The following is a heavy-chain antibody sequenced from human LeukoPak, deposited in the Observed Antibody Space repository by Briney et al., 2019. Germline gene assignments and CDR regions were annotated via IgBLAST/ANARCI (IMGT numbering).Heavy chain of an antibody. CDR2: IKQDESKR. V-gene: IGHV3-7*01. CDR3: ARDGTAAGLYFDL. Sequence: PGGSLRLSCVASGFTFSNYWMSWVRQAPGKGLEWVANIKQDESKRYYVDSVKGRFTISRDNPKNSLYLQMNSLRAEDTAVYYCARDGTAAGLYFDLWGQGTLVTVSS. CDR1: GFTFSNYW. J-gene: IGHJ4*01. D-gene: IGHD6-13*01.